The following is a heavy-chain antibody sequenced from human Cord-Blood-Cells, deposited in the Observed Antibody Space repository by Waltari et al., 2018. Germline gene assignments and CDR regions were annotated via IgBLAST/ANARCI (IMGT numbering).Heavy chain of an antibody. J-gene: IGHJ4*02. CDR3: ATRSGSSSERGDY. CDR1: GYPLTELS. Sequence: QVHPVQSGAGGQTPGGSVKASCKVFGYPLTELSMHWVGPAPGKGLEWMGGVDPEDGETIDAQKFQGRVTMTEDTSTDTAYMELSSLRSEDTAVYYCATRSGSSSERGDYWGQGTLVTVSS. CDR2: VDPEDGET. D-gene: IGHD6-6*01. V-gene: IGHV1-24*01.